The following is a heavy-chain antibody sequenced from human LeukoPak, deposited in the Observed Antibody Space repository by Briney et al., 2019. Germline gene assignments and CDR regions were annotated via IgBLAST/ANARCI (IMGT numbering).Heavy chain of an antibody. CDR3: ARGGPRRIVATTSFDY. J-gene: IGHJ4*02. D-gene: IGHD5-12*01. CDR2: IIPIFGTA. Sequence: SVKVSCKASGGTFSSYAISWMRQAPGQGLEWMGGIIPIFGTANYAQKFQGRVTITADESTSTAYMELSSLRSEDTAVYYCARGGPRRIVATTSFDYWGQGTLVTVSS. V-gene: IGHV1-69*13. CDR1: GGTFSSYA.